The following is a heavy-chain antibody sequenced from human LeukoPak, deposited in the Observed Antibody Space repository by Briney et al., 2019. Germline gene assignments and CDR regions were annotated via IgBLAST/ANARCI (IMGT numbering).Heavy chain of an antibody. Sequence: GASVKVTCKASNYGSTSYGISWVRQAPGQGLEWMAWINAYNGDTNYAQKLQGRVTLTTETSTSTAYMELRSLRSDDTAVYYCARDGSGVWFDYWGQGTLVTVSS. J-gene: IGHJ4*02. CDR3: ARDGSGVWFDY. CDR2: INAYNGDT. D-gene: IGHD3-10*01. CDR1: NYGSTSYG. V-gene: IGHV1-18*01.